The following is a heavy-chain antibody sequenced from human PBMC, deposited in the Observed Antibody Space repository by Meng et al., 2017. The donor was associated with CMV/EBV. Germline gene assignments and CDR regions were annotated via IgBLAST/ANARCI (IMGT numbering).Heavy chain of an antibody. J-gene: IGHJ4*02. Sequence: GESMKMYCAASGFTFSSYWMSWVRQAPGKGLEWVANIKQDGSEKYYVDSVKGRFTISGDNAKNSLYLQMNSLRAEDTAVYYCARWGRWLQFFDYWGQGTLVTVSS. CDR3: ARWGRWLQFFDY. V-gene: IGHV3-7*01. CDR1: GFTFSSYW. CDR2: IKQDGSEK. D-gene: IGHD5-24*01.